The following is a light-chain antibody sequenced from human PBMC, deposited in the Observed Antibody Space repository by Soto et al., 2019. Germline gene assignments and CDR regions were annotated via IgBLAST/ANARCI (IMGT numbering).Light chain of an antibody. J-gene: IGKJ3*01. CDR1: QGIGND. CDR3: LQHNNYPFT. V-gene: IGKV1-17*01. Sequence: DIQMTQSPSSLSASVGDRVTITCRASQGIGNDLGWYQQKPGKAPKRLIYGASTLQSGVPSRFSGSGLGREFTLTISSLHPEDFATYYCLQHNNYPFTFGPGTTVDFK. CDR2: GAS.